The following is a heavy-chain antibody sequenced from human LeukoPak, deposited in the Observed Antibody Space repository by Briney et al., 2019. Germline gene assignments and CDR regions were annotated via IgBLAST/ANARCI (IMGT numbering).Heavy chain of an antibody. Sequence: PGGSLRLSCAASGFTFSSFSMNWVRQAPGKGLEWVSSIGSSSSYIYYADSVKGRFTISRDDAKNSLYLQMNSLRAEDTAVYYCARGLQLHDAFDIWGQGTMVTVSS. CDR1: GFTFSSFS. J-gene: IGHJ3*02. V-gene: IGHV3-21*01. CDR3: ARGLQLHDAFDI. D-gene: IGHD5-18*01. CDR2: IGSSSSYI.